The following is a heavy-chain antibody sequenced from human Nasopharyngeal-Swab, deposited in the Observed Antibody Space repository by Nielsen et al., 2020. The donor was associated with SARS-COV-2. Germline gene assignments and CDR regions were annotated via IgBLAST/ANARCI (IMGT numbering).Heavy chain of an antibody. Sequence: GGSLRLSCAASGFTFNNAWMSWLRQAPGKGLEWVGRIYSKTDGGTTDYAAPVKDRFTISRDDSKNTLYLQMNSLKTEDTAVYYCWINCTSAKGYVPDSLGYYYMDVWGKGTTVTVSS. D-gene: IGHD2-2*01. CDR3: WINCTSAKGYVPDSLGYYYMDV. CDR1: GFTFNNAW. V-gene: IGHV3-15*01. J-gene: IGHJ6*03. CDR2: IYSKTDGGTT.